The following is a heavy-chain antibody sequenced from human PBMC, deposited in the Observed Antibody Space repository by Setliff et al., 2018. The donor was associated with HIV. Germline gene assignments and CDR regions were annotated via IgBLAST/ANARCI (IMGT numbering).Heavy chain of an antibody. CDR2: IVPRDVIT. Sequence: SVKVSCKAPGATFANFALNWVRQAPGQGPEWMGGIVPRDVITKYAPKFQGRLTITADKSTNTVYMELSSLRSDDTAVYFCARDQGAFFECFDYWGQGSLVTV. D-gene: IGHD3-16*01. CDR1: GATFANFA. V-gene: IGHV1-69*10. CDR3: ARDQGAFFECFDY. J-gene: IGHJ4*02.